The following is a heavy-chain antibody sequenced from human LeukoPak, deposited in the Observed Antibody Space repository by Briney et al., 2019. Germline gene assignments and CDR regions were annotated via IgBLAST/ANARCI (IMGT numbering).Heavy chain of an antibody. CDR3: ARRARDLLGTTNYFDY. CDR2: IYPGDSDT. CDR1: GYSFTSYW. V-gene: IGHV5-51*01. Sequence: GESLQISCKGSGYSFTSYWIGWVRQMPGKGLEWMGIIYPGDSDTRYRPSFQGQVTISADKSISTAYLQWSSLKASDTAMYYCARRARDLLGTTNYFDYWGQGTLVTVSS. D-gene: IGHD1-26*01. J-gene: IGHJ4*02.